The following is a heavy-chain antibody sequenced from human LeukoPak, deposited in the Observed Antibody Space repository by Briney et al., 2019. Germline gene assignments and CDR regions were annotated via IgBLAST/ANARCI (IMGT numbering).Heavy chain of an antibody. J-gene: IGHJ4*02. D-gene: IGHD6-19*01. CDR1: GFIFNTYW. CDR3: ARRSGLDY. Sequence: GGSLRLSCAASGFIFNTYWMSWARQAPGRGLEWVANIKQDGSEIYYADSVKGRFTISRDNAKNSLYLQMNSLRAEDTAVYYCARRSGLDYWGQGTLVTVSS. CDR2: IKQDGSEI. V-gene: IGHV3-7*01.